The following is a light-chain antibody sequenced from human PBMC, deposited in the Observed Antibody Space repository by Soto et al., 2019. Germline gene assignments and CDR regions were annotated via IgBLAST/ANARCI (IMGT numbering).Light chain of an antibody. Sequence: QPASVSGSPGQSITISCTGASSDVGGYNFVSWYQQHPGKAPKLMIFEVSNRPSGVSNRFSGSKSGNTASLTISGLQAEDEADYYCSSYTSSSNYVFGTGTKLTVL. CDR2: EVS. CDR1: SSDVGGYNF. V-gene: IGLV2-14*01. CDR3: SSYTSSSNYV. J-gene: IGLJ1*01.